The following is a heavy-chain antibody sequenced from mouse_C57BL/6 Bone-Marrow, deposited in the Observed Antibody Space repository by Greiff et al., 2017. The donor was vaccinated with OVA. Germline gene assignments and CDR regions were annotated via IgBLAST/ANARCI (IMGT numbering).Heavy chain of an antibody. CDR2: INPNNGGT. CDR3: ARVYYDYSFDY. J-gene: IGHJ2*01. CDR1: GYTFTDYY. V-gene: IGHV1-26*01. D-gene: IGHD2-4*01. Sequence: EVQLQQSGPELVKPGASVKISCKASGYTFTDYYMNWVKQSHGKSLEWIGDINPNNGGTSYNQKFKGKATLTVDKSSSTAYMELRSLTSEDSAVYYCARVYYDYSFDYWGQGTTLTVSA.